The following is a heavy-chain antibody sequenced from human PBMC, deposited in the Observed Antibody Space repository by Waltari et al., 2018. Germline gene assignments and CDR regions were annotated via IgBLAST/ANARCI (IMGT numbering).Heavy chain of an antibody. Sequence: EVQLVNSGGGLVQPGGSLRLSCAASDFFTDYWLDWVRQAPGKGLVWVSRMKTDGTSITYADSVKGRFTISRDNAKNSLYLQMNSLRAEDTAVYYCARRGGNYELDAFDIWGQGTMVTVSS. CDR1: DFFTDYW. V-gene: IGHV3-74*03. CDR2: MKTDGTSI. D-gene: IGHD4-4*01. J-gene: IGHJ3*02. CDR3: ARRGGNYELDAFDI.